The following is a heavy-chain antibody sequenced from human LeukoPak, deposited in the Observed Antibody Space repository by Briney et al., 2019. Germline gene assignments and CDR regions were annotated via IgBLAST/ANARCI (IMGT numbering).Heavy chain of an antibody. D-gene: IGHD5-12*01. J-gene: IGHJ4*02. CDR3: ARVPNRYPIVATGY. CDR1: GYTFTIYD. Sequence: ASVKVSCKASGYTFTIYDINWVRQAPGQGLEWMGWISAYNGNTNYAQKLQGRVTMTTDTSTSTAYMELRSLRSDDTAVYYCARVPNRYPIVATGYWGQGTLVTVSS. V-gene: IGHV1-18*01. CDR2: ISAYNGNT.